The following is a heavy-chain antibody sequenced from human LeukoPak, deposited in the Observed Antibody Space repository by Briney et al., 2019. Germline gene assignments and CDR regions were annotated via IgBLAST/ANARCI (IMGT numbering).Heavy chain of an antibody. J-gene: IGHJ4*02. D-gene: IGHD4-23*01. Sequence: GGSLRLSCAASGFTFSNSSMYWARQAPGKGLQWVIVMLYDGSIKYYGDTVKGRFTISRDNSKKTLYVQMNSLRAADTAVYYCARGHDYGGAWYYFDCWGQGTLVTVSS. V-gene: IGHV3-30-3*01. CDR2: MLYDGSIK. CDR3: ARGHDYGGAWYYFDC. CDR1: GFTFSNSS.